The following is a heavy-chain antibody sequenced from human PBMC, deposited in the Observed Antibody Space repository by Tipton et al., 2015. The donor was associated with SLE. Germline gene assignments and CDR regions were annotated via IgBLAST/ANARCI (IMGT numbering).Heavy chain of an antibody. Sequence: TLSLTCNVSGGSFSSSLYYWGWIRQPPGKGLEWIGSMYSSGRSYYNPSLKNRITMSIDTSKKQFSLKLSSVTAADTAVYYCARLHGYSYGLNWFDPWGQGTLISVSS. CDR1: GGSFSSSLYY. D-gene: IGHD5-18*01. CDR3: ARLHGYSYGLNWFDP. CDR2: MYSSGRS. V-gene: IGHV4-39*07. J-gene: IGHJ5*02.